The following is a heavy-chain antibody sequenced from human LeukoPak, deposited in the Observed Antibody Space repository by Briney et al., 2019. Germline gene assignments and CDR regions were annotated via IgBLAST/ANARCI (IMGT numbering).Heavy chain of an antibody. Sequence: SETLSLTCTVSGGSISSSSYYWGWIRQPPGKGLEWIGSIYYSVSTYYNPSLKSRVTISVDTSKNQFSLKLSSVTAADTAVYYCARPGHGYCSSTSCPYYYYYGMDVWGQGTTVTVSS. CDR2: IYYSVST. J-gene: IGHJ6*02. D-gene: IGHD2-2*01. CDR1: GGSISSSSYY. V-gene: IGHV4-39*01. CDR3: ARPGHGYCSSTSCPYYYYYGMDV.